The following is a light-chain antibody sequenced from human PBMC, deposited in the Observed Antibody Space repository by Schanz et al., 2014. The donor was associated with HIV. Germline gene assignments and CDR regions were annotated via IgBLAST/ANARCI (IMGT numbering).Light chain of an antibody. Sequence: QSVLTQPPSASGTPGQRVTISCSGSSSNIGSNNVNWYQQFPGTAPKLLIHTNNQRPSGVPGRFSGSKSGTSASLAISGLQSEDEADYFCATWDISLNGPVFGGGTKLTVL. J-gene: IGLJ2*01. CDR3: ATWDISLNGPV. V-gene: IGLV1-44*01. CDR2: TNN. CDR1: SSNIGSNN.